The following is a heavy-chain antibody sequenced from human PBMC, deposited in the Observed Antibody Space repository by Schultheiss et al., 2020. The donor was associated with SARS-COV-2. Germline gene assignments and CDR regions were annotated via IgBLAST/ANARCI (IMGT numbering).Heavy chain of an antibody. CDR2: IKQDGSET. V-gene: IGHV3-7*01. CDR1: GFTITNYW. Sequence: ESLKISCAAVGFTITNYWMTWVRQAPGMGLEWVANIKQDGSETYYVDSVKGPFTISRDNTKNSVFLQMSNLRAEDTALYYCVRFGTRGGMDVWGRGTTVTVSS. D-gene: IGHD1-1*01. CDR3: VRFGTRGGMDV. J-gene: IGHJ6*02.